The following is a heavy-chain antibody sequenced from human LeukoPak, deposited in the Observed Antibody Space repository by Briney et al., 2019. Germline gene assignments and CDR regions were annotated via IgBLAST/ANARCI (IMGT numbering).Heavy chain of an antibody. Sequence: GGSLRLSCAASGFTFSNYWMSWVRQAPGKGLEWVANIKEDGTEKYYVDSVKGRFTISRDNAKNSLYLQMNSLRAEDTAVYYCTRHGGRDYYDSTEDAFDIWGQGTMVTVSS. CDR2: IKEDGTEK. CDR3: TRHGGRDYYDSTEDAFDI. J-gene: IGHJ3*02. D-gene: IGHD3-22*01. V-gene: IGHV3-7*01. CDR1: GFTFSNYW.